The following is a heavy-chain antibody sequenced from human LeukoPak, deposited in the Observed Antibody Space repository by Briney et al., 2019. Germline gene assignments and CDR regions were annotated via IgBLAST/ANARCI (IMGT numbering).Heavy chain of an antibody. CDR3: ALWFGELSAFDI. D-gene: IGHD3-10*01. CDR2: IIPIFGTA. CDR1: GGTFSSYA. J-gene: IGHJ3*02. V-gene: IGHV1-69*06. Sequence: SVKVSCKASGGTFSSYAISWVRQAPGRGLEWMGGIIPIFGTANYAQKFQGRVTITADKSTSTAYMELSSLRSEDTAVYYCALWFGELSAFDIWGQGTMVTVSS.